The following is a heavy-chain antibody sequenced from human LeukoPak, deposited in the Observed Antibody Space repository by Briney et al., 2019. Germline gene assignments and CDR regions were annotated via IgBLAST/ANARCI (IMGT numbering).Heavy chain of an antibody. CDR2: IYSGDST. CDR3: ARDRLHYDSLTGYPAD. CDR1: GFTVSSNY. D-gene: IGHD3-9*01. Sequence: GGSLRLSCAASGFTVSSNYMSWVRQAPGKGLEWVSLIYSGDSTYYADSAKGRFTISRDNSKNTLYLQMNSLRAEDTAVYYCARDRLHYDSLTGYPADWGQGTLVTVSS. J-gene: IGHJ4*02. V-gene: IGHV3-53*01.